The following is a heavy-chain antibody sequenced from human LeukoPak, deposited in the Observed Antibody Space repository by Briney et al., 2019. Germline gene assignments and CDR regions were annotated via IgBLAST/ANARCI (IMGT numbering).Heavy chain of an antibody. J-gene: IGHJ4*02. Sequence: GGSLRLSCAASGFTFNNYAMNWVRQAPGKGLEWVAVITSDGSTNYYAESVKGRFSIFRDNSKNTLYLEMNNLRADDTAVYYCVRGGRQDFWSGYFDYWGQGMLVTVSS. CDR3: VRGGRQDFWSGYFDY. D-gene: IGHD3-3*01. CDR2: ITSDGSTN. V-gene: IGHV3-30*04. CDR1: GFTFNNYA.